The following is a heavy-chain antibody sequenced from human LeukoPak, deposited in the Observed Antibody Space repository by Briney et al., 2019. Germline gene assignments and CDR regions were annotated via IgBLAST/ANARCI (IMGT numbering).Heavy chain of an antibody. D-gene: IGHD6-13*01. CDR1: GFTFSSYG. Sequence: GGSLRLSCAASGFTFSSYGMHWVRQAPGKGLEWVAFIRYDGSNKYYADSVKGRFTISRDNSKNTLYLQMNSLRAEDTAVYYCAKGTSRIAAAGPFDYWGQGTLVTVSS. CDR2: IRYDGSNK. J-gene: IGHJ4*02. V-gene: IGHV3-30*02. CDR3: AKGTSRIAAAGPFDY.